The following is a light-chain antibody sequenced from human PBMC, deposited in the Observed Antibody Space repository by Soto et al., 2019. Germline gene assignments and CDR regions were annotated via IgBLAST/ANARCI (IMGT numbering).Light chain of an antibody. CDR1: SSNIGTNT. V-gene: IGLV1-44*01. J-gene: IGLJ1*01. Sequence: QSVLTQPPSASGTPGQRVTISCSGSSSNIGTNTVSWYQQLPGAAPKVLIYDNSQRPSGVPDRFSGSKSGSSASLAISGLQSEDEADYYCAAWDDSLNGYVFGTGTKLTVL. CDR3: AAWDDSLNGYV. CDR2: DNS.